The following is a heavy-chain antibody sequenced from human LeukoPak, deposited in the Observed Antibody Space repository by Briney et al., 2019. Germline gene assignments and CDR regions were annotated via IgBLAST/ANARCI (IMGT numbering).Heavy chain of an antibody. CDR1: GGSINSYY. CDR2: IYYRGRT. J-gene: IGHJ4*02. CDR3: ARSAGAAAHFDY. V-gene: IGHV4-59*08. Sequence: SETLSLTCTVSGGSINSYYWSWIRQPPGKGLEWIGYIYYRGRTNNNPSLKSRVTMSVDASKNQFSLNLSSVTAADTAVYYCARSAGAAAHFDYWGQRTLVTVSS. D-gene: IGHD6-13*01.